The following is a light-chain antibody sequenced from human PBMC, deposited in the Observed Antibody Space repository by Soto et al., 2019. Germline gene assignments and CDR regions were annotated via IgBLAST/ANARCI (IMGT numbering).Light chain of an antibody. CDR2: DAA. CDR1: QNIRTS. J-gene: IGKJ1*01. CDR3: QHYNSYSEA. V-gene: IGKV1-5*01. Sequence: DIQMTQSPSSLSASVGDRVTITCRATQNIRTSLNWYLHTPGKAPKLLIFDAATLQSGVPSRFSGSGSGTEFTLTISSLQPDDFATDYCQHYNSYSEAFGQGTKVDIK.